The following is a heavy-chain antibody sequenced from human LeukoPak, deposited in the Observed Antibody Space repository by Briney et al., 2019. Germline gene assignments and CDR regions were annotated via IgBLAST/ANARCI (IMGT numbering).Heavy chain of an antibody. CDR2: ISKDGRSE. D-gene: IGHD6-19*01. Sequence: GGSLRLSCAASGFTFNNYAMHWVRQAPGKGLEWVAFISKDGRSEHHADSVKGRFTISRDNSKNTLFLQMNSLRAEDTGIYFCASDAIAVAGTFTLVYWGQGTPVTVSS. CDR3: ASDAIAVAGTFTLVY. CDR1: GFTFNNYA. J-gene: IGHJ4*02. V-gene: IGHV3-30*04.